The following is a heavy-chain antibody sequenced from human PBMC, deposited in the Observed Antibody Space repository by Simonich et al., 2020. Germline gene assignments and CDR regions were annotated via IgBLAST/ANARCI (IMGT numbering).Heavy chain of an antibody. V-gene: IGHV3-73*02. Sequence: EVQLVEPGGGLVQPGGSLKLSCAASGFTFSGSAMHWVRQASGKGLEWVGRIRSKANSYATAYAASVKGRFTISRDDSKNTAYLQMNSLKTEDTAVYYCTRFDYYGSGSYYFDYWGQGTLVTVSS. CDR2: IRSKANSYAT. CDR1: GFTFSGSA. D-gene: IGHD3-10*01. J-gene: IGHJ4*02. CDR3: TRFDYYGSGSYYFDY.